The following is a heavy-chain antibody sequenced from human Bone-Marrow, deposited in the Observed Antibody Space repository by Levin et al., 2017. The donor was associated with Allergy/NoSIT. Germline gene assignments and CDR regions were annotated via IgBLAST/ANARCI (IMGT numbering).Heavy chain of an antibody. CDR1: GFTFSDSA. V-gene: IGHV3-73*01. D-gene: IGHD1-26*01. J-gene: IGHJ4*02. CDR3: ARDPGVGANHIDY. CDR2: IRSRANNYAT. Sequence: KVSCAASGFTFSDSAMHWVRQASGKGLEWIGRIRSRANNYATGYVESVKGRFTLSRDDSKNTAYLQMNGLKTEDTAMYYCARDPGVGANHIDYWGQGTLVTVSS.